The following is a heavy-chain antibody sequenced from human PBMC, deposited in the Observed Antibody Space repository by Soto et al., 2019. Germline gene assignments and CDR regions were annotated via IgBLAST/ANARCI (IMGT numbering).Heavy chain of an antibody. CDR1: GFTFSIYS. D-gene: IGHD5-12*01. Sequence: VQLVESGGGLVKPGGSLRLSCAASGFTFSIYSMNWVRQAPGKGLEWVSSISSTSSYIYYADSVKGRFTISRDNAKNSLYLQMNSLRAEDTAVYYCARSPGRDGYNHFDFWGQGTLVTVSS. V-gene: IGHV3-21*01. CDR2: ISSTSSYI. CDR3: ARSPGRDGYNHFDF. J-gene: IGHJ4*02.